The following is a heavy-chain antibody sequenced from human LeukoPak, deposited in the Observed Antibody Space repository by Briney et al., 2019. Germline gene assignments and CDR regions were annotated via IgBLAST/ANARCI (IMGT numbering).Heavy chain of an antibody. J-gene: IGHJ4*02. V-gene: IGHV3-30-3*01. CDR1: GFTFSSYA. CDR2: IPYDGSNK. CDR3: ARDRKDIVVVPAAIQGYYFDY. Sequence: GGSLRLSCAASGFTFSSYAMHWVRQAPGKGLEWVAVIPYDGSNKYYADSVKGRFTISRDNSKNTLYLQMNSLRAEDTAVYYCARDRKDIVVVPAAIQGYYFDYWGQGTLVTVSS. D-gene: IGHD2-2*02.